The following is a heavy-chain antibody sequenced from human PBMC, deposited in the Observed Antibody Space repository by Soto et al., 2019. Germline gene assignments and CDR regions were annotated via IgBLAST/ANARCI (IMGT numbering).Heavy chain of an antibody. J-gene: IGHJ6*02. CDR2: IIPIFGTA. CDR3: ARAISAARLSDYYYGMDV. CDR1: GGTFSSYA. V-gene: IGHV1-69*13. Sequence: SVKVSCKASGGTFSSYAISWVRQAPGQGLEWMGGIIPIFGTANYAQKFQGRVTITADESTSTAYMELSSLRSEDTAVYYCARAISAARLSDYYYGMDVWGQGTTVTVSS. D-gene: IGHD6-6*01.